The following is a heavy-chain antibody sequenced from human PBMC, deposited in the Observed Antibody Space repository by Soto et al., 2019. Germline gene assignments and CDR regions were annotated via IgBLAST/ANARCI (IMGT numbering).Heavy chain of an antibody. J-gene: IGHJ6*02. V-gene: IGHV4-59*11. CDR3: ARDGRGRGFDYYYGMDV. CDR1: GGTIRNHY. Sequence: TLETLSLPCTVYGGTIRNHYWSWIRQPPGKGLEWIGYIYYSGSTNYNPSLKSRVTISVDTSKNQFSLKLSSVTAADTAVYYCARDGRGRGFDYYYGMDVWGQGTTVTVSS. CDR2: IYYSGST. D-gene: IGHD2-15*01.